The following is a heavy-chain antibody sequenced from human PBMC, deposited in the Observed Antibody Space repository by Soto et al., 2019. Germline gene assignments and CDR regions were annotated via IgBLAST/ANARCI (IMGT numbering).Heavy chain of an antibody. Sequence: QVQMVQSGAEVKKPGASVKVSCKASGYTFTSYGISWVRQAPGQGLEWMGWISAYNGNTNYAQKLQGRVTMTTDTSTSTAYMELRSLRSDDTAVYCWARDLLGIAAAGPLYYFDYWGQGTQVTDSS. CDR3: ARDLLGIAAAGPLYYFDY. CDR2: ISAYNGNT. J-gene: IGHJ4*02. V-gene: IGHV1-18*01. D-gene: IGHD6-13*01. CDR1: GYTFTSYG.